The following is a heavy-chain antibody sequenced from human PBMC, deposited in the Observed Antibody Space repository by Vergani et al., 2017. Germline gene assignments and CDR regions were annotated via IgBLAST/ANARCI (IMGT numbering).Heavy chain of an antibody. CDR3: AKDHVSLGADKSYDYYGMDV. CDR2: ISYDGSNK. J-gene: IGHJ6*02. V-gene: IGHV3-30*18. D-gene: IGHD3-16*01. Sequence: QVQLVESAGGVVQPGRSLRLSCAASGFTLRRYGMHWVRQAPGKGLDWVAVISYDGSNKYYADSGKGRLTISRYNSKNTLYLQMNSLRAEDTAVYYCAKDHVSLGADKSYDYYGMDVWGQGTTVTVSS. CDR1: GFTLRRYG.